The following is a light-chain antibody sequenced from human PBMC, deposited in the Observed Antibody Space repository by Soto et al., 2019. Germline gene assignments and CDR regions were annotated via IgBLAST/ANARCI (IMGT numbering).Light chain of an antibody. CDR1: SSDVGGYNY. CDR2: EVS. CDR3: SSYSTTYTVI. Sequence: QSALTQPASMSGSPGQSITISCTGTSSDVGGYNYVSWYQQHPDRAPKLIIYEVSNRPSGVSIRFSGSKSANTASLTISGLQAEGEGDYYCSSYSTTYTVIFGGGTKLTVL. J-gene: IGLJ2*01. V-gene: IGLV2-14*01.